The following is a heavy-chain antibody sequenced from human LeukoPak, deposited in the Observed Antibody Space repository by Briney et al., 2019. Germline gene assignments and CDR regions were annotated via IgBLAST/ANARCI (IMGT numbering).Heavy chain of an antibody. V-gene: IGHV1-18*01. D-gene: IGHD5-18*01. Sequence: ASVKVSCKASGYTFTSYGISWVRQAPGQGLEWMGWISAYNGNTNSAQKLQGRVTMTTDTSTSTAYMELRSLRSDDTAVYYCARVPQDTAMALSFDYWGQGTLVTVSS. CDR2: ISAYNGNT. J-gene: IGHJ4*02. CDR1: GYTFTSYG. CDR3: ARVPQDTAMALSFDY.